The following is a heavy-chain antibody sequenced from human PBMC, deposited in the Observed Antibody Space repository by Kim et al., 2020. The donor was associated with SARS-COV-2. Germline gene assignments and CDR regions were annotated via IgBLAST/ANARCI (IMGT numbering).Heavy chain of an antibody. V-gene: IGHV3-7*03. D-gene: IGHD6-13*01. CDR3: ARVGSSSWYFDY. CDR2: N. J-gene: IGHJ4*02. Sequence: NYYVDSVKGRFTISRDNAKNSLYLQMNSLRAEDTAVYYCARVGSSSWYFDYWGQGTLVTVSS.